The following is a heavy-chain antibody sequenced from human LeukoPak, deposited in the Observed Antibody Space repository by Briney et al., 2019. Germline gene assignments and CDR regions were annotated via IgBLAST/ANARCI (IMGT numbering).Heavy chain of an antibody. D-gene: IGHD6-13*01. CDR3: ARVYSSSPTPYYFDY. CDR1: KFTFSDYY. CDR2: ISSISSTM. V-gene: IGHV3-11*04. J-gene: IGHJ4*02. Sequence: PGGSLRLSCAASKFTFSDYYMSWIRQAPGTGLEWVSYISSISSTMYYADSVKGRFTISRDNAKNSLYLQMNSLRAEDTAVYYCARVYSSSPTPYYFDYWGQGTLVTVSS.